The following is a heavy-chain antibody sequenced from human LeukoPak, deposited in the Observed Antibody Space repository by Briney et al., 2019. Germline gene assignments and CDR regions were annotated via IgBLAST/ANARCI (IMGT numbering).Heavy chain of an antibody. CDR3: ASLQFYCSSTSCFDY. Sequence: GGSLRLSCAASGFTFSSYATHWVRQAPGKGLEWVAVISYDGSSKYYTDSVKARFTISRVNSKNTLYLQMNSLRAEDTAVYYCASLQFYCSSTSCFDYWGQGTLVTVSS. CDR2: ISYDGSSK. J-gene: IGHJ4*02. CDR1: GFTFSSYA. V-gene: IGHV3-30*14. D-gene: IGHD2-2*01.